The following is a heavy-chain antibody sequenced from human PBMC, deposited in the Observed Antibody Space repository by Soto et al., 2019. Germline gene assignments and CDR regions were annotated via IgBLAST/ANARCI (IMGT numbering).Heavy chain of an antibody. CDR3: ARVFGRVVPAATYYIDY. J-gene: IGHJ4*02. Sequence: PSETLSLTCAVSGGSISSSNWWSWVRQPPGKGLEWIGEIYHSGSTNYNPSLKSRVTISVDKSKNQFSLKLSSVTAADTAVYYCARVFGRVVPAATYYIDYRGQGILVTVFS. D-gene: IGHD2-2*01. CDR1: GGSISSSNW. CDR2: IYHSGST. V-gene: IGHV4-4*02.